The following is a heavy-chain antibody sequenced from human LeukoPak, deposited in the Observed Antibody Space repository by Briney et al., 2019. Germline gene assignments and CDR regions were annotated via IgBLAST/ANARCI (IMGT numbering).Heavy chain of an antibody. CDR3: ARTIRGSFSSLGYLDV. CDR1: GGSISQYY. CDR2: IYSSGST. V-gene: IGHV4-59*01. Sequence: PSETLSLTCSVSGGSISQYYWGWIRQPPGKRLEWMGQIYSSGSTDYNPSLKSRVSISMDTSDNQFSLKLSSPTAADTAVYYCARTIRGSFSSLGYLDVWGKGTTVTVSS. J-gene: IGHJ6*03. D-gene: IGHD3-3*02.